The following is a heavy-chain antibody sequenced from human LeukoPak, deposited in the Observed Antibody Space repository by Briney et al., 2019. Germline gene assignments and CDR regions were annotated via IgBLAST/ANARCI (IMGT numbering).Heavy chain of an antibody. CDR1: GFTFSSYA. CDR3: ARARRSNNYYYYGMDV. V-gene: IGHV3-30-3*01. Sequence: GGSLRLSCAASGFTFSSYAMHWVRQAPGKGLEGVAVISYDGSNKYYADSVKGRFTISRDNSKNTLYLQMNSLRAEDTAVYYYARARRSNNYYYYGMDVWGQGTTVTVSS. CDR2: ISYDGSNK. J-gene: IGHJ6*02.